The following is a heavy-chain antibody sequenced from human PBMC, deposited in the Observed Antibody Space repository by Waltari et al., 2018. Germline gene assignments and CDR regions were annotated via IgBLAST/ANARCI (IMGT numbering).Heavy chain of an antibody. Sequence: EVQLVESGGVVVQPGGSLRLSCAASGFTFDDYTMHWVRQAPGKGLEWVSLISWVGGSTYYADSVKGRFTISRDNSKNSLYLQMNSLRTEDTALYYCAKDMYGSGSYYGVDYWGQGTLVTVSS. CDR3: AKDMYGSGSYYGVDY. CDR1: GFTFDDYT. CDR2: ISWVGGST. V-gene: IGHV3-43*01. D-gene: IGHD3-10*01. J-gene: IGHJ4*02.